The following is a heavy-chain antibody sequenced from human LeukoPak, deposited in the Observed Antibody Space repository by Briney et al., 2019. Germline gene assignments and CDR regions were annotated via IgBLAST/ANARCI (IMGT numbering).Heavy chain of an antibody. J-gene: IGHJ4*02. Sequence: GGSLRLSCAASGFTFSSYAMHWVRQAPGKGLEWVAVISYDGSNKYYADSVKGRFTISRDNSKNTLYLQMNSLRAEDTAVYYCARGEQQQLGLSPIDYWGQGTLVTVSS. CDR2: ISYDGSNK. D-gene: IGHD6-13*01. V-gene: IGHV3-30-3*01. CDR1: GFTFSSYA. CDR3: ARGEQQQLGLSPIDY.